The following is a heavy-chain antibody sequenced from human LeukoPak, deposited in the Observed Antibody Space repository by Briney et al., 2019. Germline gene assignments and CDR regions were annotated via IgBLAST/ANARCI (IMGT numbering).Heavy chain of an antibody. CDR2: IHYTGII. CDR3: ARHGAIVAAGTTPDY. D-gene: IGHD5-12*01. CDR1: GDSISSDPYY. V-gene: IGHV4-39*01. Sequence: PSETLSLTCTVSGDSISSDPYYWGWIRQPPGKGLEWIGNIHYTGIIYYNSPLKSRVTISVDTSKNQFSLTLISMTAADTAVYYCARHGAIVAAGTTPDYWGQGTLVTVSS. J-gene: IGHJ4*02.